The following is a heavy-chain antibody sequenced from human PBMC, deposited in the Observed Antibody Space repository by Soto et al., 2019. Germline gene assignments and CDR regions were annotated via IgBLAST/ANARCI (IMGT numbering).Heavy chain of an antibody. CDR2: ISYDGSNK. J-gene: IGHJ5*02. D-gene: IGHD2-8*01. V-gene: IGHV3-30-3*01. CDR1: GFTFSSYA. CDR3: ARDSDMVYAISGWFDP. Sequence: GGSLRLSCAASGFTFSSYAMHWVRQAPGKGLEWVAVISYDGSNKYYADSVKGRFTISRDNSKNTLYLQMNSLRAEDTAVYYCARDSDMVYAISGWFDPWGQGTLVTVS.